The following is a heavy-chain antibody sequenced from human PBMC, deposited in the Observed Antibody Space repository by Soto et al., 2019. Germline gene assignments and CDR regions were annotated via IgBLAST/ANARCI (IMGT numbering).Heavy chain of an antibody. J-gene: IGHJ4*02. CDR3: TTYARANVFDC. CDR2: IKSKTDGGTI. Sequence: VQLVESGGGLVKPGGSLRLSCAASGFTFTNAWMTWVRQAPGKGLEWVGRIKSKTDGGTIDYAAPVKGRFTISRCASNNTLYLQMNTLKTEYTALYYCTTYARANVFDCWGQGPLVTVSS. V-gene: IGHV3-15*01. D-gene: IGHD1-26*01. CDR1: GFTFTNAW.